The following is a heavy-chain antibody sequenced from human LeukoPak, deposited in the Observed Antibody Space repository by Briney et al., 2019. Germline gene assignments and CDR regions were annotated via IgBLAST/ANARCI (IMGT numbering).Heavy chain of an antibody. V-gene: IGHV1-2*02. CDR1: GFTFSSYW. J-gene: IGHJ4*02. Sequence: GGSLRLSCAASGFTFSSYWMHWVRQAPGKGLVWMGWINPNSGGTNYAQKFQGRVTMTRDTSISTAYMELSRLRSDDTAVYYCARDFEGYCSGGSCYKDGYYFDYWGQGTLVTVSS. CDR3: ARDFEGYCSGGSCYKDGYYFDY. CDR2: INPNSGGT. D-gene: IGHD2-15*01.